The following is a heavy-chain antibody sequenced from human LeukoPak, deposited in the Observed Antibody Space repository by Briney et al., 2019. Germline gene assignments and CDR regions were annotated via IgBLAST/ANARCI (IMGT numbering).Heavy chain of an antibody. J-gene: IGHJ4*02. CDR1: GYTFTGYY. Sequence: ASVKVSCKASGYTFTGYYMHWVRQAPGQGLEWMGWINPNSGGTNYAQKFQGRVTMTRDTSISTAYMELSRLRSVDTAVYYCARVHYYDTKYYFDYWGQGTLVTVSS. D-gene: IGHD3-22*01. CDR3: ARVHYYDTKYYFDY. V-gene: IGHV1-2*02. CDR2: INPNSGGT.